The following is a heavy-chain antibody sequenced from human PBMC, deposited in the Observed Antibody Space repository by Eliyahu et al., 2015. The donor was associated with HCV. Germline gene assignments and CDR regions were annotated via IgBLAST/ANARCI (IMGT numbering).Heavy chain of an antibody. CDR1: GLTFSHYS. V-gene: IGHV3-21*06. J-gene: IGHJ4*02. CDR3: ATTWYKEQDDY. Sequence: EVQVVESGGGLVKPGESLRLXCVVSGLTFSHYSLIWVRQAPGKGLEWVSSISSGGGYIFYADSVKGRFTISRDDAKNSLYLQMNSLRAEDTALYYCATTWYKEQDDYWGQGTLVTVSS. CDR2: ISSGGGYI. D-gene: IGHD1-14*01.